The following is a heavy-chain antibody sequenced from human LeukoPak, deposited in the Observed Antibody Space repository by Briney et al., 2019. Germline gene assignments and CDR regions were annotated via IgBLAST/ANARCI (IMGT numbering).Heavy chain of an antibody. Sequence: GGSLRLSCAASGFTFDDYAMHWVRQAPGKGLEWVSGISWNSGSIGYADSVKGRFTISRDNAKNSLYLQMNSLRAEDTAVYYCARDSSTYAGPPDYWGQGTLVTVSS. V-gene: IGHV3-9*01. J-gene: IGHJ4*02. CDR2: ISWNSGSI. D-gene: IGHD2-2*01. CDR1: GFTFDDYA. CDR3: ARDSSTYAGPPDY.